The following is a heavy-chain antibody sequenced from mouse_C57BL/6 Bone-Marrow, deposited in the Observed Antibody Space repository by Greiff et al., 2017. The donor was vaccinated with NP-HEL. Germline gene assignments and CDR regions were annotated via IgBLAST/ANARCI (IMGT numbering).Heavy chain of an antibody. J-gene: IGHJ2*01. Sequence: QVHVKQSGPGLVQPSHCLSITCTVSGFSLTSYGVHWVRQSPGKGLEWLGVIWSGGSTDYNAAFISRLSISKDNSKSQVFFKMNSLQADDTAIYYCARRGNYPYYFDYWGQGTTLTVSS. D-gene: IGHD2-1*01. CDR1: GFSLTSYG. V-gene: IGHV2-2*01. CDR3: ARRGNYPYYFDY. CDR2: IWSGGST.